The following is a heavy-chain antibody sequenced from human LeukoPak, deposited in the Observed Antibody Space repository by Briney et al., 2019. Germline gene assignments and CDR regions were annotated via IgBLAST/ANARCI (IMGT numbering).Heavy chain of an antibody. CDR3: ARDKASGAATYNYYGMDV. D-gene: IGHD1-26*01. J-gene: IGHJ6*02. CDR2: IYTSGST. V-gene: IGHV4-4*07. Sequence: SETLSLTCTVSGGSLNNYYWSWIRQPAGKGLEWIGRIYTSGSTNYNPSLKSRVTMSVDTSKNQFSLKLSSVTAADTAVYYCARDKASGAATYNYYGMDVWGQGTTVTVSS. CDR1: GGSLNNYY.